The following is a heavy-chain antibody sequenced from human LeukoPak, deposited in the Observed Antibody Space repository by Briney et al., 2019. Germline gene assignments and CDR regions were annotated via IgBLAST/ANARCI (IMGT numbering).Heavy chain of an antibody. J-gene: IGHJ5*02. CDR2: IRFDGSNE. Sequence: GGSLRLSCVASGFTFSAYDMHWVRQTPGKGLEWVAFIRFDGSNEGYTDSVKGRFAISRDNSKSTLYLQINSLRPDDTAMYYCVKGGHSSGWPNWLDPWGQGTLDTVSS. D-gene: IGHD6-19*01. CDR3: VKGGHSSGWPNWLDP. V-gene: IGHV3-30*02. CDR1: GFTFSAYD.